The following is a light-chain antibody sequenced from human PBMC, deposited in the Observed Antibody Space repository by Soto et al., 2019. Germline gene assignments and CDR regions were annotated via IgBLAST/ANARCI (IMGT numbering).Light chain of an antibody. V-gene: IGKV1-9*01. J-gene: IGKJ4*01. CDR2: GAS. Sequence: DIQLTQSPSFLSASVGDRVTITCRASQGISSYLACYQQKPGKAPELLIHGASTLHSGVPSRFSGSESGTEFTLTISSLQPEDFATYYCQQLNSYPLTFGGGTKVEIK. CDR1: QGISSY. CDR3: QQLNSYPLT.